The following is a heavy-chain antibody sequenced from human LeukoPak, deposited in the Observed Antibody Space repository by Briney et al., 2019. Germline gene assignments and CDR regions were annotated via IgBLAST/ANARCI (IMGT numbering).Heavy chain of an antibody. J-gene: IGHJ4*02. V-gene: IGHV4-59*08. D-gene: IGHD3-10*01. CDR2: IYYSGST. CDR3: ARRGGGRVGSGSYWYFDY. Sequence: PSETLSLTCTVSGGSISSYYWNWIRQPPGKGLEWIGYIYYSGSTNYNPSLKSRVTISVDTSKNQFSLKLSSVTAADTAVYYCARRGGGRVGSGSYWYFDYWGQGTLVTVSS. CDR1: GGSISSYY.